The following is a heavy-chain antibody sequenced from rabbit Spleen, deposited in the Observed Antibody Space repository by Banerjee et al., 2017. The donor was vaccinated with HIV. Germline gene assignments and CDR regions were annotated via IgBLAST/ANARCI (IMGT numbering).Heavy chain of an antibody. J-gene: IGHJ4*01. D-gene: IGHD8-1*01. V-gene: IGHV1S40*01. CDR1: GIDFSSVYY. Sequence: QSLEESGGDLVKPGASLTLTCTASGIDFSSVYYMCWVRQAPGKGLEWIACIYAGCRGSTYYASWAKGRFTISKTSSTTVTLQMTSLTAADTATYFCARNGAGSNYAFKLWGQGTLVTVS. CDR2: IYAGCRGST. CDR3: ARNGAGSNYAFKL.